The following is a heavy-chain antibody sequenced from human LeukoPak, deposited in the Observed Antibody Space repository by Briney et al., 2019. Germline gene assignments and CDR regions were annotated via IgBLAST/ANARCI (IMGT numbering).Heavy chain of an antibody. CDR2: TYSGGST. V-gene: IGHV3-66*01. J-gene: IGHJ4*02. Sequence: GGSLRLSCAASGFTVSSNYMSWVRQAPGKGLEWVSVTYSGGSTYYADSVKGRFTISRDNSKNTLYLQMNSLRAEDTAVYYCARGPQYCTGGSCYSGFGYWGQGTLVTVSS. D-gene: IGHD2-15*01. CDR3: ARGPQYCTGGSCYSGFGY. CDR1: GFTVSSNY.